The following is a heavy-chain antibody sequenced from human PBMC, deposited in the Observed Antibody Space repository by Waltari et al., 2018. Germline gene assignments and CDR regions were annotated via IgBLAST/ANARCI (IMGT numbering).Heavy chain of an antibody. D-gene: IGHD4-17*01. CDR3: ARDPKGTTVIYDAFDR. CDR1: GGTFSSYE. CDR2: IIPIFGTP. J-gene: IGHJ3*01. Sequence: QVHLVQSGAEVKKPGSSVRVSCKASGGTFSSYEFNWVRQAPGQGLEWLGGIIPIFGTPIYAQKFQGRVTITADTSTTTAYMELSSLRFEDTAVYYCARDPKGTTVIYDAFDRWGQGTMVSVSS. V-gene: IGHV1-69*14.